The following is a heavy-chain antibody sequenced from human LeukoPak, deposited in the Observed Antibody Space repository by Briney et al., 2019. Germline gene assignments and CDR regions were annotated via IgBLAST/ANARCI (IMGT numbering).Heavy chain of an antibody. CDR2: IYPGDSDT. V-gene: IGHV5-51*01. Sequence: GGSLKISCKGSGSRFTSYWIGWVRQMPGKGLEWMGIIYPGDSDTRYSASFQGQVTISADKPISTAYLQWRSLKASDTAMYYCARPYSFNGKYSGSYHEDYWGQGTLVTVSS. CDR3: ARPYSFNGKYSGSYHEDY. J-gene: IGHJ4*02. D-gene: IGHD1-26*01. CDR1: GSRFTSYW.